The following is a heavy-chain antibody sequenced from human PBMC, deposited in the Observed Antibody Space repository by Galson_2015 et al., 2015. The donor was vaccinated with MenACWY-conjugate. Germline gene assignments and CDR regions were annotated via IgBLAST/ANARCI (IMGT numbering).Heavy chain of an antibody. CDR2: ISFASNYI. V-gene: IGHV3-21*01. D-gene: IGHD1-26*01. J-gene: IGHJ4*02. CDR3: ARDDDGGTSTYYFNY. CDR1: GFTFSSYS. Sequence: SLRLSCAASGFTFSSYSMNWVRQAPGKGLEWVSSISFASNYIYYGDSVKGRFTISRDNARNSLYLEMNSLRAEDTAVYYCARDDDGGTSTYYFNYWGQGTLVTVSS.